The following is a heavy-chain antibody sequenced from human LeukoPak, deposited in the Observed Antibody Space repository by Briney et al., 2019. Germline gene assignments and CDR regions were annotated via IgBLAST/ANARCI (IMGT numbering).Heavy chain of an antibody. CDR2: IYASGSN. J-gene: IGHJ4*02. D-gene: IGHD2-2*01. CDR1: GGSVNSYY. Sequence: SETLSLTCTVSGGSVNSYYWSWIRQPAGKGLEWIGHIYASGSNDYNPSLKSRVTMSLDMAKNQFSLRLTSVTAADTAVYFCARMVPASTHNYWGQGLLVTVSS. CDR3: ARMVPASTHNY. V-gene: IGHV4-4*07.